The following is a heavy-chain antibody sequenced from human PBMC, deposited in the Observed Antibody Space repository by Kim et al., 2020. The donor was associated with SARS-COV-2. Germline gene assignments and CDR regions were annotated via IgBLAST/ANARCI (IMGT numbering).Heavy chain of an antibody. CDR1: GFTFSGYS. Sequence: GGSLRLSCAASGFTFSGYSMNWVRQAPGKGLEWVSSISSSSSYIYYADSVKGRFTISRDNAKNSLYLQMNSLRAEDTAVYYCARDGSSTSWGNWFDPWGQGTLVTVSS. CDR2: ISSSSSYI. D-gene: IGHD2-2*01. V-gene: IGHV3-21*01. J-gene: IGHJ5*02. CDR3: ARDGSSTSWGNWFDP.